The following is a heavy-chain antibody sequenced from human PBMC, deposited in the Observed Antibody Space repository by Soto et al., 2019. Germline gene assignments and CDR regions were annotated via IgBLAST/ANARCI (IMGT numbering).Heavy chain of an antibody. J-gene: IGHJ4*02. CDR2: ISAYNGNT. V-gene: IGHV1-18*01. D-gene: IGHD6-19*01. CDR1: GYTFTSYG. Sequence: EASVKVSCKASGYTFTSYGISWVRQAPGQGLEWMGWISAYNGNTNYAQKLQGRVTMTTDTSTSTAYMELRSLRSDDTAVYYCARIRDSSGWYGDDYWGQGTLVTVSS. CDR3: ARIRDSSGWYGDDY.